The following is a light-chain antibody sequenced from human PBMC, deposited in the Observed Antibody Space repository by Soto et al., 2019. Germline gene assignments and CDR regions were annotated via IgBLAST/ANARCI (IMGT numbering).Light chain of an antibody. CDR1: SSNIGAGYD. J-gene: IGLJ1*01. V-gene: IGLV1-40*01. CDR2: GNS. Sequence: QSVLTQPPSVSGAPGQRVTISCTGSSSNIGAGYDVHWYQQLPGTAPRLLIYGNSNRPSVVPDRFSGSKSGTSASLAITGLQAEDEADYYCQSHDSSLSGYVFGTGTNLTVL. CDR3: QSHDSSLSGYV.